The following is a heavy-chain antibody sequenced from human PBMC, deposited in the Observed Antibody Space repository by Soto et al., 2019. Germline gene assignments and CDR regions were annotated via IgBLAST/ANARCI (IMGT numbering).Heavy chain of an antibody. J-gene: IGHJ6*02. CDR2: ISSSSSTI. V-gene: IGHV3-48*01. CDR3: ARDRQWCGEGDV. D-gene: IGHD3-10*01. CDR1: GFTFSSYS. Sequence: EVQLVESGGGLVQPGGSLRLSCAASGFTFSSYSMNWVRQAPGKGLEWVSYISSSSSTIYYADSVKGRFTISRDNAKNSLYGERNSLRAEGTAVDYCARDRQWCGEGDVWGQGTTVTVSS.